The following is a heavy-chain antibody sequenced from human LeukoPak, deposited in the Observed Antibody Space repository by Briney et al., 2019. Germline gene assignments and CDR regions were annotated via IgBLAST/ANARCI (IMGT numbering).Heavy chain of an antibody. CDR3: ARVRGAPYYYGSGSYYHSFGY. Sequence: ASVKVSCKASGYTFTSYAMNWVRQAPGQGLEWMGWINTNTGNPTYAQGFTGRFVFSLDTSVSMAYLQISSLKAEDTAVYYCARVRGAPYYYGSGSYYHSFGYWGQGTLVTVSS. D-gene: IGHD3-10*01. CDR1: GYTFTSYA. V-gene: IGHV7-4-1*04. CDR2: INTNTGNP. J-gene: IGHJ4*02.